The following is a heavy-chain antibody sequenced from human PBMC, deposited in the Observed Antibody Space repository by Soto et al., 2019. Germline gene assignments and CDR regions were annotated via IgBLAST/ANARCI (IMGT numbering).Heavy chain of an antibody. D-gene: IGHD6-13*01. J-gene: IGHJ3*01. CDR3: VRGKSDIEAAGSACAL. CDR1: GYTFTRYG. CDR2: ISARNGNT. V-gene: IGHV1-18*01. Sequence: ASVKVSCKASGYTFTRYGISWVRQAPGQGLEWMGWISARNGNTYYAEKFQGRVIMTTDTSTSTAYMDLRSVRSDDTAVYYCVRGKSDIEAAGSACALWGPVTMVAVS.